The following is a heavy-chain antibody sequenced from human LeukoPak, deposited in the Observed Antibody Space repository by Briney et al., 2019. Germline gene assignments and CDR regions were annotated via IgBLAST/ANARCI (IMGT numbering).Heavy chain of an antibody. CDR3: EDGVGVLPGDAFDI. V-gene: IGHV3-21*05. D-gene: IGHD1-26*01. CDR2: INLDGTDI. J-gene: IGHJ3*02. Sequence: GGSLRLSCAASGFSFSTHSMNWVRQAPGKGLEWISFINLDGTDIHYGESVKGRFTISRDNAKNSLYLQMHTLRAEDTAVYCAEDGVGVLPGDAFDIWSQGTMVTISS. CDR1: GFSFSTHS.